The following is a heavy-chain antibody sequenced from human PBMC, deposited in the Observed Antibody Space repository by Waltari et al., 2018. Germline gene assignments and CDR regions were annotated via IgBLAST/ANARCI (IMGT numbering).Heavy chain of an antibody. Sequence: QVQLQESGPGLVKPSETLSLTCAVSGYSISSGYYWGWIRQPPGKGLEWIGSIYHSGSTYYNPSLKSRVTISVDTSKNQFSLKLSSVTAADTAVYYCARHKAPLGDLGVFDYWGQGTLVTVSS. CDR2: IYHSGST. V-gene: IGHV4-38-2*01. J-gene: IGHJ4*02. CDR3: ARHKAPLGDLGVFDY. D-gene: IGHD3-16*01. CDR1: GYSISSGYY.